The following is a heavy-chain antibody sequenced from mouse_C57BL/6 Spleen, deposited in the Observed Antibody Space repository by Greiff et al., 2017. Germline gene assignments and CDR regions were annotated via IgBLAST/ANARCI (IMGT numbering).Heavy chain of an antibody. CDR3: ARREVYYAMDY. CDR2: IWSGGST. CDR1: GFSLTSYG. J-gene: IGHJ4*01. V-gene: IGHV2-2*01. Sequence: QVQLMESGPGLVQPSQSLSITCTVSGFSLTSYGVHWVRQSPGKGLEWLGVIWSGGSTDYNAAFISRLSISKDNSKSQVFFKMNSLQADVTAIYYCARREVYYAMDYWGQGTSVTVSS.